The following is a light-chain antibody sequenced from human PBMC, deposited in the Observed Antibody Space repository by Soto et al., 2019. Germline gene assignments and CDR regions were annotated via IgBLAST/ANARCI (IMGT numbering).Light chain of an antibody. V-gene: IGLV1-40*01. Sequence: QLVLTQPPSVSGAPGQRVTISCTGSSSNIGAGYDVHWYQQLPGTAPKLLIYGNNNRPSGVPDRFSGSKSGTSASLAITGLQAEDEVDYYCQSYDITLGGMFGGGTQLTVL. CDR3: QSYDITLGGM. CDR1: SSNIGAGYD. CDR2: GNN. J-gene: IGLJ3*02.